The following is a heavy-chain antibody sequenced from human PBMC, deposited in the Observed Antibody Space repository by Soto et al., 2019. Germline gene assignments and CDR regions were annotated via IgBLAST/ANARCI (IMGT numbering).Heavy chain of an antibody. V-gene: IGHV2-5*02. CDR1: GFSINSAAVG. Sequence: QITLKESGPTLVKPTQTLTLTCTYSGFSINSAAVGVGWVRQPPGKALEWLALIYGDDDQRYTPSLKGRLTITQDTSKNQVFLRITNLDPVDTATYYCAHNDDYANESFRNWGQDTLVIVSS. CDR2: IYGDDDQ. J-gene: IGHJ1*01. CDR3: AHNDDYANESFRN. D-gene: IGHD4-17*01.